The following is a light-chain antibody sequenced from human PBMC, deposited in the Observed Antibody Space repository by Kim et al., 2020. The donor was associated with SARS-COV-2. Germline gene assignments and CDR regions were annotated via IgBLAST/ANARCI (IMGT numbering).Light chain of an antibody. CDR2: AAS. V-gene: IGKV1-9*01. CDR3: QHHNSFPIT. Sequence: ASVVDRVTIPCRASQGISTFLAWYQQKLGQAPKVLIYAASTLQSGVPSRFSGSGSGTDFTLTISSLQPEDFATYYCQHHNSFPITFGQGTRLEIK. J-gene: IGKJ5*01. CDR1: QGISTF.